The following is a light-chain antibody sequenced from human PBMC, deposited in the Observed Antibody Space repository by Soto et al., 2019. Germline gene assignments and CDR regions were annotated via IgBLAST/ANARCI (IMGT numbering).Light chain of an antibody. CDR3: QQYYSFPLT. J-gene: IGKJ5*01. V-gene: IGKV3-15*01. CDR1: QSVSSN. CDR2: GAS. Sequence: ERVMTQSPDTLSLSPGERASLSCRASQSVSSNLSWYQQIPGQAPRLLIYGASARATGIPARFSGSGSGTEFTLTISSLQSEDFATYYCQQYYSFPLTFGQGTRLEI.